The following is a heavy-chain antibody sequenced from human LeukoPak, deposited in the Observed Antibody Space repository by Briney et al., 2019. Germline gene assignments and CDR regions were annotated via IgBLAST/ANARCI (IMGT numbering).Heavy chain of an antibody. CDR1: GGTFSSYA. D-gene: IGHD6-19*01. J-gene: IGHJ3*02. V-gene: IGHV1-69*04. Sequence: SVKVSCKASGGTFSSYAINWVRQAPGQGLEWVGRIVPILGISTYAQKFQGRVTIIADKSTSTAYMELSSLRSEDTAVYYCARVTHLIAVAGTRVAAFDIWGQGTMVTVSS. CDR2: IVPILGIS. CDR3: ARVTHLIAVAGTRVAAFDI.